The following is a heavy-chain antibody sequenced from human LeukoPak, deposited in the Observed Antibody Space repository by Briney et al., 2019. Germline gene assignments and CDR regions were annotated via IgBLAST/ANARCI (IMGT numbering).Heavy chain of an antibody. CDR1: GFTLSSNY. CDR2: IYSGGST. J-gene: IGHJ3*02. Sequence: GGSLRLSCAASGFTLSSNYMSWVRQAPGKGLEWVSIIYSGGSTYYTDSVTGRFTISRDNSKNTLYLHVNSLRAEDRAVYYCARVMRDLREGYDIWGQGTMVTISS. V-gene: IGHV3-66*02. D-gene: IGHD2-21*01. CDR3: ARVMRDLREGYDI.